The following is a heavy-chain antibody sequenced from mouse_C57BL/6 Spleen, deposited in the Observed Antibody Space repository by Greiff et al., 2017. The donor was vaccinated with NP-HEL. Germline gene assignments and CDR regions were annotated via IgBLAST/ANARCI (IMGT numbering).Heavy chain of an antibody. CDR3: ARGGIDGYPYSMDY. V-gene: IGHV1-22*01. D-gene: IGHD2-3*01. CDR1: GYTFTDYN. J-gene: IGHJ4*01. CDR2: INPNNGGT. Sequence: EVQLQQSGPELVKPGASVKMSCKASGYTFTDYNMHWVKQSHGKSLEWIGYINPNNGGTRYNQKFKGKATLTVNKSSSTAYMELRSLTSEASAVYYCARGGIDGYPYSMDYWGQGTSVTVSS.